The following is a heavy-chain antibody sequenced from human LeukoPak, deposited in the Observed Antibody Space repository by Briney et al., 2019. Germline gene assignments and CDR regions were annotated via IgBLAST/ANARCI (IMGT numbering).Heavy chain of an antibody. D-gene: IGHD1-26*01. V-gene: IGHV3-48*01. CDR2: ISNGSGNR. J-gene: IGHJ6*03. CDR3: ARAAKWEFYHYYMDV. CDR1: EFTFSSYS. Sequence: GGSLRLSCVASEFTFSSYSMIWVRQAPGKGLEWISYISNGSGNRYYADSVKGRFTISRDNAKNLLYLQMNNLRADDTAVYYCARAAKWEFYHYYMDVWGEGTTVAVSS.